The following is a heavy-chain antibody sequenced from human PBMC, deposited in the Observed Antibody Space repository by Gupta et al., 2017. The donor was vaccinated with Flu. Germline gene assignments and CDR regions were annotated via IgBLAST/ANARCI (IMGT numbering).Heavy chain of an antibody. J-gene: IGHJ6*02. CDR3: ARAGVIDPYYYYGMDV. CDR2: ISSSGSTI. D-gene: IGHD3-16*02. CDR1: GFTFSDYY. V-gene: IGHV3-11*01. Sequence: RLSCAASGFTFSDYYMSWIRQAPGKGLEWVSYISSSGSTIYYADSVKGRFTISRDNAKNSLYLQMNSLRAEDTAVYYCARAGVIDPYYYYGMDVWGQGTTVTVSS.